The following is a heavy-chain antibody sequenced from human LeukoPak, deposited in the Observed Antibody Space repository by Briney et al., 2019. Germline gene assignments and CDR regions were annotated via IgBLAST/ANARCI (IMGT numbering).Heavy chain of an antibody. CDR3: TRATAYYDFWSGYYLAFDI. J-gene: IGHJ3*02. Sequence: PSETLSLICTVSGGSISSYYWSWIRQPPGKGLEWIGYIYYSGSTNYNPSLKSRVTISVDTSKNQFSLKLSSVTAADTAVYYCTRATAYYDFWSGYYLAFDIWGQGTMVTVSS. V-gene: IGHV4-59*01. D-gene: IGHD3-3*01. CDR2: IYYSGST. CDR1: GGSISSYY.